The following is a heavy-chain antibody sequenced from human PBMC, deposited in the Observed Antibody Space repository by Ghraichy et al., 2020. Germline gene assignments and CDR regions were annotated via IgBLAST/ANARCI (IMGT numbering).Heavy chain of an antibody. J-gene: IGHJ4*02. CDR1: GYTFTGHY. V-gene: IGHV1-2*02. D-gene: IGHD6-13*01. CDR3: AREGASSSSPTDY. CDR2: INPMSGET. Sequence: ASVKVSCKASGYTFTGHYIHWVRQAPGQWLEWMGWINPMSGETNYAQKLNDRVTMTRDASISTAYMELSRLRSDDTAVYYCAREGASSSSPTDYWGQGTLVTVSS.